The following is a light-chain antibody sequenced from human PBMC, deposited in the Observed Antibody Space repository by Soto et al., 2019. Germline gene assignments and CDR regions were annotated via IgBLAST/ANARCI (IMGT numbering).Light chain of an antibody. J-gene: IGLJ2*01. CDR1: VSEVAGYTY. CDR3: SSFTRIVGL. V-gene: IGLV2-14*03. CDR2: DVS. Sequence: QSALTQPASVSGSPGQTITISCTGAVSEVAGYTYVSWYQQHPGKGPKVIIYDVSNRPLGVSNRFSGSKSGTTASLTISGLQAEDGADYYCSSFTRIVGLFGGGTKLTVL.